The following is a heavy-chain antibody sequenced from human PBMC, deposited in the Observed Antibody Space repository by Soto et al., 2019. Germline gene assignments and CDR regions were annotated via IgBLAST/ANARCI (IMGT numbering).Heavy chain of an antibody. D-gene: IGHD1-1*01. V-gene: IGHV4-34*01. CDR3: ARVERGTATTVVDAFDI. J-gene: IGHJ3*02. Sequence: QVQLQQWGAGLLKPSETLSLTCAVYGGFVTSGSYYWSWIRQPPGKGLEWIGEMSHSGGTHFNPSLKGRVTRSVDTSKTQFTLKMSSVTAADTALYYCARVERGTATTVVDAFDIWGPGTMVTVSS. CDR2: MSHSGGT. CDR1: GGFVTSGSYY.